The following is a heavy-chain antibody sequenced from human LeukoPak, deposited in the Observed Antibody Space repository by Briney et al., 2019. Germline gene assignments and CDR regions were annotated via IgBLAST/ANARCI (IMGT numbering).Heavy chain of an antibody. V-gene: IGHV3-66*01. CDR3: ARAPIGRFDY. Sequence: GGSLRLSCAASGITVSNNYMSWVRQAPGKGLEWVSVIYSGGNIYYADSVKGRFTISRDNSKNTLYLQMNSLRAEDTAAYYCARAPIGRFDYWGQGTLVTVSS. J-gene: IGHJ4*02. D-gene: IGHD1-26*01. CDR1: GITVSNNY. CDR2: IYSGGNI.